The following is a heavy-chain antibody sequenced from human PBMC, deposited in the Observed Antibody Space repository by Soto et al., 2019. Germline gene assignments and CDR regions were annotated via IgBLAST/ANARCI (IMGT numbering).Heavy chain of an antibody. CDR2: IYPGDSDT. CDR3: ARHPISGTAGTSWFDP. V-gene: IGHV5-51*01. Sequence: GESLKISCNGSGYSFTSYWSGWVRQMPGKGLEWMGIIYPGDSDTRYSPSFKGQVTISADKSISTAYLQWSSLKASDTAMYYCARHPISGTAGTSWFDPWGQGTLVTVS. CDR1: GYSFTSYW. J-gene: IGHJ5*02. D-gene: IGHD6-19*01.